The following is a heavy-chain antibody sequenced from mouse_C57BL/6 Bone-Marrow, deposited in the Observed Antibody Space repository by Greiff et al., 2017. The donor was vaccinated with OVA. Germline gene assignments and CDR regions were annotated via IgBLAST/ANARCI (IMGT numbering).Heavy chain of an antibody. V-gene: IGHV1-15*01. CDR3: TRFYGNYD. J-gene: IGHJ3*01. Sequence: LQQSGAELVRPGASVTLSCKASGYTFTDYEMHWVKQTPVHGLEWIGAIDPETGGTAYNQKFKGKAILTADKSSSTAYMELRSLTSEDSAVYYSTRFYGNYDWGQGTLVTVSA. CDR2: IDPETGGT. CDR1: GYTFTDYE. D-gene: IGHD2-1*01.